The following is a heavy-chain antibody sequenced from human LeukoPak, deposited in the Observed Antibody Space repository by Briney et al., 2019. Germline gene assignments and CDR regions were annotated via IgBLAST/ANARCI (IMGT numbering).Heavy chain of an antibody. Sequence: GGSLRLSCAASGFTFSSYSMNWVRQAPGKGLEWVAFIRYDGSNKYYADSVKGRFTISRDNAKNTLYLQMNSLRAEDTAVYYCASDFHGPYDCWGQGTPVIVSS. CDR2: IRYDGSNK. D-gene: IGHD4-17*01. J-gene: IGHJ4*02. V-gene: IGHV3-33*08. CDR1: GFTFSSYS. CDR3: ASDFHGPYDC.